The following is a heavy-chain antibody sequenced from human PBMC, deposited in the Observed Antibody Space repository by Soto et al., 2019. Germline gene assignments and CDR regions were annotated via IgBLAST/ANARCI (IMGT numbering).Heavy chain of an antibody. D-gene: IGHD5-12*01. CDR3: ARVSVEMATIFESYYYYYGMDV. V-gene: IGHV1-2*02. J-gene: IGHJ6*02. Sequence: ASVKVSCKASGYTFTGYYMHWVRQAPGQGLEWMGWINPNSGGTNYAQKFQGRVTMTRDTSISTAYIELSRLRSDDTAVYYCARVSVEMATIFESYYYYYGMDVWGQGTTVTVSS. CDR2: INPNSGGT. CDR1: GYTFTGYY.